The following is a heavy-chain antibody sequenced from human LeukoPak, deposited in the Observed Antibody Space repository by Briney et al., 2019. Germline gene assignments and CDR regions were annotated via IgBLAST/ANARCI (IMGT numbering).Heavy chain of an antibody. CDR2: ISYDGSNK. Sequence: GGSLRLSCAASGFTFSSYAMHWVRQAPGKGLEWVAVISYDGSNKYYADSVKGRFTISRDNSKNTLYLQMNSLRAEDTAVYYCARDRELYSSSWYYFDYWGQGTLVTVSS. CDR1: GFTFSSYA. CDR3: ARDRELYSSSWYYFDY. V-gene: IGHV3-30*04. D-gene: IGHD6-13*01. J-gene: IGHJ4*02.